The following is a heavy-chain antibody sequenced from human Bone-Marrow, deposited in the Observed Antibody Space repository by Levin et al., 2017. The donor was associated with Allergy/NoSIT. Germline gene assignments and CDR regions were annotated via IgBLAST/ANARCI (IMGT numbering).Heavy chain of an antibody. Sequence: SETLSLTCTVSGGSISSSSYYWGWIRQPPGKGLEWIGSIYYSGSTYYNPSLKSRVTISVDTSKNQFSLKLSSVTAAGTAVYYCATGPSSGSGGSCYSCWFDPWGQGTLVTVSS. CDR1: GGSISSSSYY. CDR2: IYYSGST. V-gene: IGHV4-39*07. D-gene: IGHD2-15*01. CDR3: ATGPSSGSGGSCYSCWFDP. J-gene: IGHJ5*02.